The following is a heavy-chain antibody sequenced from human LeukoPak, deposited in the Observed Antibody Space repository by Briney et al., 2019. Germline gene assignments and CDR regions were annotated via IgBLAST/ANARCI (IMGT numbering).Heavy chain of an antibody. CDR3: AREWDIVVVPAALNWFDP. Sequence: GGSLRLSCAASGFTFSSYWMSWVRQAPGKGLEWEANIKQDGSEKYYVDSVKGRFAISRDNAKNSLYLQMNSLRAEDTAVYYCAREWDIVVVPAALNWFDPWGQGTLVTVSS. CDR1: GFTFSSYW. J-gene: IGHJ5*02. CDR2: IKQDGSEK. D-gene: IGHD2-2*01. V-gene: IGHV3-7*01.